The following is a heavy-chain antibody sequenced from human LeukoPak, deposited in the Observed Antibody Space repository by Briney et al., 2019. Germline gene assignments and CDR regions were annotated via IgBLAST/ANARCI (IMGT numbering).Heavy chain of an antibody. CDR2: IYYSGST. D-gene: IGHD1-26*01. CDR1: GGSISIYY. V-gene: IGHV4-59*12. Sequence: SETLSLTCTVSGGSISIYYWSWIRQPPGKGLEWIGYIYYSGSTNYNPSLKSRVTMSVDTSKNQFSLSLSSVTAADTAVYYCARTSSGSYYGIDFDYWGQGTLVTVSS. J-gene: IGHJ4*02. CDR3: ARTSSGSYYGIDFDY.